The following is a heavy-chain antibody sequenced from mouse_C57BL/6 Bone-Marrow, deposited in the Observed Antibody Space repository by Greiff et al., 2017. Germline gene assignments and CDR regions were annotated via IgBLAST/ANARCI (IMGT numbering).Heavy chain of an antibody. D-gene: IGHD2-3*01. Sequence: QVQLKESGPGLVAPSQSLSITCTVSGFSLTSYAISWVRQPPGKGLEWLGVIWTGGGTNYNSALKSRLSISKDNSKSQVFLKMNSLQTYDTARYYCARIYDGYYEGYFDYWGQGTTLTVSS. J-gene: IGHJ2*01. CDR1: GFSLTSYA. CDR2: IWTGGGT. V-gene: IGHV2-9-1*01. CDR3: ARIYDGYYEGYFDY.